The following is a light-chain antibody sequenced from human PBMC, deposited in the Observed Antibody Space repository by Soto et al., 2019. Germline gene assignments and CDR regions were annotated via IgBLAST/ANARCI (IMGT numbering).Light chain of an antibody. J-gene: IGKJ4*01. V-gene: IGKV3D-15*01. CDR3: QRFNRWPLS. Sequence: THAPSTLSLSPGERATLSFMASQSVSSYLAWYQQKPGQAPRLLIYDASNRATGIPARFSGSGSGTEFTLTIASLQSEDFGVYYCQRFNRWPLSFGGGTKVDIK. CDR2: DAS. CDR1: QSVSSY.